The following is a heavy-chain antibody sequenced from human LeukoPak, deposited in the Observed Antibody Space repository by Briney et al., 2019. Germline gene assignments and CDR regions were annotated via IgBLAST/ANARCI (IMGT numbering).Heavy chain of an antibody. J-gene: IGHJ5*02. V-gene: IGHV5-51*01. CDR2: IYPGDSDT. D-gene: IGHD3-10*01. CDR3: ARRRPYYYCSGSYSASNWFDP. Sequence: GESLKISCKGSGYSFTSYWIGWVGQMPGKGLEWMGIIYPGDSDTRYSPSFQGQVTISADKSISTAYLQWSSLKASDTAMYYCARRRPYYYCSGSYSASNWFDPWGQGTLVTVSS. CDR1: GYSFTSYW.